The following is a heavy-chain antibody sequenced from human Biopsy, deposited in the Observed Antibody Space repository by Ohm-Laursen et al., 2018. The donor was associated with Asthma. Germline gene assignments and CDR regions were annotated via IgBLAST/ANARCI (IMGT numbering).Heavy chain of an antibody. D-gene: IGHD6-19*01. V-gene: IGHV4-30-4*01. CDR1: GASIKTDDHY. CDR2: IHYSGST. CDR3: ARASVAASSNWFDP. Sequence: SQTLSLTCTVSGASIKTDDHYWSWLRQPPGKGLEWFGFIHYSGSTSYNPSLKGGVTISVDTSKNQFSLKLSSGTAADTAVYYCARASVAASSNWFDPWGQGTLVTVSS. J-gene: IGHJ5*02.